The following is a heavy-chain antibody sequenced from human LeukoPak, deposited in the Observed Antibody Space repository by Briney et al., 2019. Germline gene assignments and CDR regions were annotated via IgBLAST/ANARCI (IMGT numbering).Heavy chain of an antibody. V-gene: IGHV3-7*04. CDR1: GFTFSTYW. D-gene: IGHD5-18*01. Sequence: PGGSLRLSCAASGFTFSTYWMTWVRQAPGKGLEWVANINQDGSEKYYVDSVKGRFTISRDNAKNSLYLQMNSLRAEDTAVYYCATDSYGSGGKRDYWGQGTLVTVSS. J-gene: IGHJ4*02. CDR3: ATDSYGSGGKRDY. CDR2: INQDGSEK.